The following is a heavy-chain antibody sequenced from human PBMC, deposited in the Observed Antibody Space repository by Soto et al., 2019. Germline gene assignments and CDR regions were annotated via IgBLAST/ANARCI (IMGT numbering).Heavy chain of an antibody. J-gene: IGHJ5*02. CDR2: IYHSGST. V-gene: IGHV4-4*02. Sequence: SETLSLTCAVSSGSISSSNWWSWVRQPPGKGLEWNGEIYHSGSTNYNPSLKSRVTISVDKSKNQFTLKLSSVTAADTAVYYCASLYCSSTSCYWFDPWGQGTLVTVSS. D-gene: IGHD2-2*01. CDR3: ASLYCSSTSCYWFDP. CDR1: SGSISSSNW.